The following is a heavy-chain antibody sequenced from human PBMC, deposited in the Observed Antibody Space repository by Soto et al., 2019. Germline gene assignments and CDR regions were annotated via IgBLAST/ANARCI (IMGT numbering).Heavy chain of an antibody. CDR2: IYCSGST. CDR1: GGSVSSCSYY. Sequence: SETLSLTCTVSGGSVSSCSYYWSWIRQPPGKGLVWIGYIYCSGSTNYNPSLKSRVTISVDTSKNQFSLKLSSVTAADTAVYYCARDWRTNYYGSGSYYFDYWGQGTLVTVSS. J-gene: IGHJ4*02. D-gene: IGHD3-10*01. CDR3: ARDWRTNYYGSGSYYFDY. V-gene: IGHV4-61*01.